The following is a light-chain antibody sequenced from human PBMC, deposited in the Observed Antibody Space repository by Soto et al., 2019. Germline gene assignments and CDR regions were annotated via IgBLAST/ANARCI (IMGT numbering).Light chain of an antibody. Sequence: QSALTQPPSVSAAPGQKFTISCSGSSSNIGNNYVSWYQQLPGTAPKLLIYDNNKRPSGIPDRFSGSKSGTSATLGITGLQTGDEADYYCGTWDSSLSAYVFGTGTKVTV. J-gene: IGLJ1*01. CDR3: GTWDSSLSAYV. V-gene: IGLV1-51*01. CDR2: DNN. CDR1: SSNIGNNY.